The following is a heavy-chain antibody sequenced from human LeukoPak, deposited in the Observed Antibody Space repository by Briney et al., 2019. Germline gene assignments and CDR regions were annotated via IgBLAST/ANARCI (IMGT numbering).Heavy chain of an antibody. J-gene: IGHJ6*02. D-gene: IGHD6-13*01. CDR1: GGSISSYY. CDR2: IYYSGST. V-gene: IGHV4-59*08. CDR3: ASHGVGISNYYYYGMDV. Sequence: SETLSLTCTVSGGSISSYYWSWIRQPPGKGLEWIGYIYYSGSTNYNPSLKSRVTISVDTSKNQFSLKLSSVTAADTAVYYCASHGVGISNYYYYGMDVWGQGTTVTVSS.